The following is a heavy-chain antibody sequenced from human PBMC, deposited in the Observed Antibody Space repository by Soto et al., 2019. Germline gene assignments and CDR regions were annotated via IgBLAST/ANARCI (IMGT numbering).Heavy chain of an antibody. J-gene: IGHJ4*02. D-gene: IGHD6-19*01. Sequence: SETLSLTCTVSGGSISSYYRSWIRQPPGKGLEWIGYIYYSGSTNYNPSLKSRVTISVDTSKNQFSLKLSSVTAADTALYYCGSEKRVVPGTRGYFDYWGQGALVTVSS. CDR3: GSEKRVVPGTRGYFDY. CDR2: IYYSGST. V-gene: IGHV4-59*01. CDR1: GGSISSYY.